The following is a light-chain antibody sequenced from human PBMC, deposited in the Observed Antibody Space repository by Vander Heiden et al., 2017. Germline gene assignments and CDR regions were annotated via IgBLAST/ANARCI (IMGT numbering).Light chain of an antibody. CDR1: QSVLYSSNNKNY. CDR2: WAS. CDR3: QQYYSTPPYT. J-gene: IGKJ2*01. Sequence: DIVMTQSPESLAVSMGGRANINCKSSQSVLYSSNNKNYLAWYQQKPGQPPKLLIYWASTRESGVPDRFSGSGSGTDFTLTISSLQAEDVAVYYCQQYYSTPPYTFGQGTKLEIK. V-gene: IGKV4-1*01.